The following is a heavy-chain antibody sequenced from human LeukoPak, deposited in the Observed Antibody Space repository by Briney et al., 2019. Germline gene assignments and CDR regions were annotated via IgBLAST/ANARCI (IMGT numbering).Heavy chain of an antibody. CDR3: ARARYYDYVWGSYRHYYFDY. J-gene: IGHJ4*02. V-gene: IGHV4-34*01. Sequence: SETLSLTCAVYGGSFSGYYWSWIRQPPGKGLEWIGEINHSGSTNYNPSLKSRVTISVDTSKNQFSLKLSSVTAADTAVYYCARARYYDYVWGSYRHYYFDYWGQGTLVTVSS. D-gene: IGHD3-16*02. CDR2: INHSGST. CDR1: GGSFSGYY.